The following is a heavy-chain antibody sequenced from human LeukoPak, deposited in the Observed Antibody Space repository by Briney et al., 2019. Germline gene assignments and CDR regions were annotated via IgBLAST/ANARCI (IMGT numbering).Heavy chain of an antibody. Sequence: GGSLRVSCAASGFTFSSYSMNWVRQAPGKGLEWVSSISSSNTYIYYADSVKGRFTISRDNAKNSLYLQMNSLRAEDTAIYYCAREGGHCSNGICSYFDYWGQGSLVTVSS. V-gene: IGHV3-21*01. J-gene: IGHJ4*02. D-gene: IGHD2-8*01. CDR3: AREGGHCSNGICSYFDY. CDR1: GFTFSSYS. CDR2: ISSSNTYI.